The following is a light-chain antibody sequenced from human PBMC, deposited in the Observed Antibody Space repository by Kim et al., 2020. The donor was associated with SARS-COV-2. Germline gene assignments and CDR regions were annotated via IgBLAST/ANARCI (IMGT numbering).Light chain of an antibody. J-gene: IGLJ3*02. Sequence: SSELTQDPAVSVALGQTVRITFQGDSLRNYYASWYQQKPGQAPVLVIYGKNNRPSGIPDRFSCSSSGNTASLTITGAQAEDEADYYCNSRDSSGNHLWVFGGGTQLTVL. V-gene: IGLV3-19*01. CDR2: GKN. CDR1: SLRNYY. CDR3: NSRDSSGNHLWV.